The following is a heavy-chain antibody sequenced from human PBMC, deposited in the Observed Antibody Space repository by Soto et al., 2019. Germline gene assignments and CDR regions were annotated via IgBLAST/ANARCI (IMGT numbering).Heavy chain of an antibody. CDR3: ARYRDWNYGRRYYYYGMDV. CDR1: GGSFSGYY. Sequence: SETLSLTCAVYGGSFSGYYWSWIRPPPGKGLEWIGEINHSGSTNYNPSLKSRVTISVDTSKNQFSLKLSSVTAADTAVYYCARYRDWNYGRRYYYYGMDVWGQGTTVTVSS. V-gene: IGHV4-34*01. CDR2: INHSGST. J-gene: IGHJ6*02. D-gene: IGHD1-7*01.